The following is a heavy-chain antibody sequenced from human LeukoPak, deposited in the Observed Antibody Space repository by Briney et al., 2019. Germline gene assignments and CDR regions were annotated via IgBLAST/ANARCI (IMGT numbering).Heavy chain of an antibody. V-gene: IGHV4-39*05. D-gene: IGHD6-6*01. CDR2: IYYSGTT. Sequence: RSETPSLTCTVAGGSLSSTGYYWGGIREPPGEGLEWIGTIYYSGTTYYTPSLKSRVTLSADTSKNPLSLKLSSATAPDTALYYCAPQTPSSSGHFDSWGPGTLVTVSP. CDR3: APQTPSSSGHFDS. J-gene: IGHJ4*02. CDR1: GGSLSSTGYY.